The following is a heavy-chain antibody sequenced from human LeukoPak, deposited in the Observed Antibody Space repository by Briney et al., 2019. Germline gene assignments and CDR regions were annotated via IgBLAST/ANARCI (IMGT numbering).Heavy chain of an antibody. CDR3: TRDDLFLVPAAIYYYYYYMDV. CDR2: IRSKAYGGTT. D-gene: IGHD2-2*01. J-gene: IGHJ6*03. Sequence: GGSLRLSCTASGVTFGDYAMSWVRQAPGKGLEWVGFIRSKAYGGTTEYAASVKGRFTISRDDSKSIAYLQMNSLKTEDTAVYYCTRDDLFLVPAAIYYYYYYMDVWGKGTTVSVSS. CDR1: GVTFGDYA. V-gene: IGHV3-49*04.